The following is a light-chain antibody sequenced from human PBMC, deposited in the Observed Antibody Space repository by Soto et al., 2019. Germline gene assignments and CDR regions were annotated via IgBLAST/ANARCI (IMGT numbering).Light chain of an antibody. CDR1: QTISTW. Sequence: DIQMTQSPSTLSGSVGDRVTITCRATQTISTWLDWYQQKPGKAPKLLIYKASSLESGVPSRFSGSGSGTEFTLTISSLQPDDFATYYCQHYNSYSEAFGQGTKVDIK. CDR3: QHYNSYSEA. V-gene: IGKV1-5*03. J-gene: IGKJ1*01. CDR2: KAS.